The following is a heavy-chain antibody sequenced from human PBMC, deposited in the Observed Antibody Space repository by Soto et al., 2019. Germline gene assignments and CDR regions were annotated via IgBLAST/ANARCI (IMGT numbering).Heavy chain of an antibody. CDR1: AGSISNGDYY. CDR3: ARGGRGTIFDS. J-gene: IGHJ4*02. CDR2: IFYTGNT. V-gene: IGHV4-39*01. Sequence: SETLSLTCIFSAGSISNGDYYWGWIRQHPGKGLEWIGNIFYTGNTHYNASLKSRVTISVDTSKNQFALKMTSVTAADTAVYFCARGGRGTIFDSWGQGSLVTVSS. D-gene: IGHD2-8*01.